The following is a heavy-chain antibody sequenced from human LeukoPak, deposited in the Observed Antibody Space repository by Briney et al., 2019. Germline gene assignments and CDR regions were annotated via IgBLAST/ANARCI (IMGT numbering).Heavy chain of an antibody. V-gene: IGHV4-59*01. J-gene: IGHJ6*02. CDR1: GGSISNYY. CDR2: IGNSEST. D-gene: IGHD3-10*01. Sequence: TSETLSLTCTVCGGSISNYYWSWIRQPPGKGLEWIGHIGNSESTNYNPSLKSRVTISVDTSKNLVSLRLSSVTAADTAVYYCARESSMVRDSYFYSMDVWGQGTTVTASS. CDR3: ARESSMVRDSYFYSMDV.